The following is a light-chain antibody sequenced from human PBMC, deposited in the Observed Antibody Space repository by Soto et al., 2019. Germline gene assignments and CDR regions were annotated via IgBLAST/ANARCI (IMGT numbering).Light chain of an antibody. Sequence: EMVLTQSPGTLSLSPGEGDTLSCRTSQSVDSSYLAWYQQKPGQAPRLLIFGASRRATVIPDRFSGCGSGTDFTLTISRLEPEDSAVYYCQQYGSSITFGQGTRLEIK. CDR2: GAS. J-gene: IGKJ5*01. CDR1: QSVDSSY. CDR3: QQYGSSIT. V-gene: IGKV3-20*01.